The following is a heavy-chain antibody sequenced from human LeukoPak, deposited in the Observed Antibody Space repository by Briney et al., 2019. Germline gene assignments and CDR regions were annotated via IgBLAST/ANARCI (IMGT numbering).Heavy chain of an antibody. J-gene: IGHJ4*02. CDR3: ARANIAAAGTFDY. Sequence: SETLSLTCTVSGGSISSYYWSWIRQPPGKGLEWIGYIYYSGSTYYNPSLKSRVTISVDTSKNQFSLKLSSVTAADTAVYYCARANIAAAGTFDYWGQGTLVTVSS. CDR2: IYYSGST. V-gene: IGHV4-59*12. CDR1: GGSISSYY. D-gene: IGHD6-13*01.